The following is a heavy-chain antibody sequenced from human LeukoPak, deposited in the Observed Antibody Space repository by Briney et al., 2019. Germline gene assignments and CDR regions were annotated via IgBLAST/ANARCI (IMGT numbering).Heavy chain of an antibody. J-gene: IGHJ4*02. CDR2: ISGSGGST. V-gene: IGHV3-23*01. D-gene: IGHD3-22*01. Sequence: GGSLRLSCAASGFTFRSYAMSWVRQAPGKGLEWVSAISGSGGSTYYADSVKGRFTISRDNSKNTLYLHMNSLRAEDTAVYYCGREYASSGYCDSWGQGTLVTVSS. CDR3: GREYASSGYCDS. CDR1: GFTFRSYA.